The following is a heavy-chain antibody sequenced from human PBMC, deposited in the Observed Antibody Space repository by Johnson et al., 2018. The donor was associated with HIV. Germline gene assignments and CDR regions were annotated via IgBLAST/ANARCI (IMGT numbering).Heavy chain of an antibody. D-gene: IGHD2-15*01. Sequence: VQLVESGGGLVKPGGSLRLSCEASGFTFDDYGMSWVRQGPGKGLEWVSVIYSGGSTYYADSVKGRFTISRDNSKNTLYLQMNSLRAEDTAVYYCARARWYLGGGSCCAFDIWGQGTMVTVSS. J-gene: IGHJ3*02. CDR3: ARARWYLGGGSCCAFDI. CDR1: GFTFDDYG. V-gene: IGHV3-66*01. CDR2: IYSGGST.